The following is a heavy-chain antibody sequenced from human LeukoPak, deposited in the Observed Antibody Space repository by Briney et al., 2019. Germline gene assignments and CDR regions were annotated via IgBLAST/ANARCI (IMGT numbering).Heavy chain of an antibody. CDR2: INPSSGGT. J-gene: IGHJ6*02. Sequence: ASVKVSCKASGYTFTAYYMHWVRQAPGQGLEWMGRINPSSGGTNYAQKFQGRVTMTRDTSISTAYMELSRLRSDDTAVYHCARDLGSSGWYYSYGMDVWGQGSTVTVSS. V-gene: IGHV1-2*06. CDR3: ARDLGSSGWYYSYGMDV. D-gene: IGHD6-19*01. CDR1: GYTFTAYY.